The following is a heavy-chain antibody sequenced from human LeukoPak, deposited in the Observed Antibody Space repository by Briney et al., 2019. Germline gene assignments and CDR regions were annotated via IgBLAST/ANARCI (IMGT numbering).Heavy chain of an antibody. CDR2: IIPIFGTA. CDR1: GGTFISYA. Sequence: SVKVSCKASGGTFISYAISWVRQAPGQGLEWMGGIIPIFGTANYAQKFQGRVTITADESTSTAYMELSSLRSEDTAVYYCARDRGSYGSGSSPLDYWGEGALVTVSS. V-gene: IGHV1-69*01. CDR3: ARDRGSYGSGSSPLDY. J-gene: IGHJ4*02. D-gene: IGHD3-10*01.